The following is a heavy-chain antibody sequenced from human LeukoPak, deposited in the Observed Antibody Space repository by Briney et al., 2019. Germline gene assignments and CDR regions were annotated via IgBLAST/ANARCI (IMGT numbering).Heavy chain of an antibody. Sequence: GGSLRLSCAASGFTFSNAWLSWVRQAPGKGLEWVGRIKSKADGGTTDYAAPVKGRFTISRDDSKNTLYLQMNSLETEDTAVYYCTTNWDVAGTYSWGQGTLVTVSS. J-gene: IGHJ4*02. V-gene: IGHV3-15*01. D-gene: IGHD2-15*01. CDR1: GFTFSNAW. CDR3: TTNWDVAGTYS. CDR2: IKSKADGGTT.